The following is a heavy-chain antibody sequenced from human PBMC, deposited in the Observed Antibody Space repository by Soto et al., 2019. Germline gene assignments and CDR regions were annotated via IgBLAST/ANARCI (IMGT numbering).Heavy chain of an antibody. CDR3: ARNPRLGYCSSTSCFLV. CDR1: GYTFTSYG. V-gene: IGHV1-18*01. J-gene: IGHJ4*02. D-gene: IGHD2-2*01. CDR2: ISAYNGNT. Sequence: ASVKVSCKASGYTFTSYGISWVRQAPGQGLEWMGWISAYNGNTNYAQKLQGRVTMTTDTSTSTAYMELRSLRSDDTAVYYCARNPRLGYCSSTSCFLVWGQGTLVTVSS.